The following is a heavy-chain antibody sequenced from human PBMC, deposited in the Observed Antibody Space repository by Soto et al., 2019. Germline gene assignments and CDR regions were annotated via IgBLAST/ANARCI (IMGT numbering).Heavy chain of an antibody. CDR1: GAPVSSETHF. V-gene: IGHV4-61*01. D-gene: IGHD1-26*01. CDR2: MYYSGIT. Sequence: SETLSLTCTVSGAPVSSETHFWTWIRQPPGKGLEWIGYMYYSGITNSNPALKSRVTLSVDRSRNQFSLSLNSVTAADTAVYYCAREDMSGTYYFDYWGPGIQVTVSS. J-gene: IGHJ4*02. CDR3: AREDMSGTYYFDY.